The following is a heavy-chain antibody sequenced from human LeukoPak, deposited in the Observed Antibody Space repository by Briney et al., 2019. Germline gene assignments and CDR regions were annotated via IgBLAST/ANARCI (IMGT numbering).Heavy chain of an antibody. CDR2: IYTSGST. CDR3: ARVSLVRGAPDYYFDY. Sequence: PSQTLSLTCTVSGGSISSGGYYWSWIRQPAGKGLEWIGRIYTSGSTNYNPSLKSRVTMSVDTSKNQFSLKLSSVTAADTAVYYCARVSLVRGAPDYYFDYWGQGTLVTVSS. J-gene: IGHJ4*02. CDR1: GGSISSGGYY. D-gene: IGHD3-10*01. V-gene: IGHV4-61*02.